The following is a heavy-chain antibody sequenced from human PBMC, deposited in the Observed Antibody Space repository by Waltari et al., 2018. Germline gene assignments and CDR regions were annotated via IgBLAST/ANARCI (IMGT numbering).Heavy chain of an antibody. CDR1: GGSFSGYY. CDR3: ARGGITMIQGPEVDP. J-gene: IGHJ5*02. Sequence: QVQLQQWGAGLLKPSETLSLTCAVYGGSFSGYYWSWIRQPPGKGLEWIGEINHSGSTNYNPSLKSRVTISVDTSKNQFSLKLSSVTAADTAVYYCARGGITMIQGPEVDPWGQGTLVTVSS. D-gene: IGHD3-10*01. V-gene: IGHV4-34*01. CDR2: INHSGST.